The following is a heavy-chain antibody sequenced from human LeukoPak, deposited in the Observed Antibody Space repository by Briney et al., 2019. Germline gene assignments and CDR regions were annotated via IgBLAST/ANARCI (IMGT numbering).Heavy chain of an antibody. CDR3: AGYSLYYFDY. Sequence: GRSLRLPCAASGFTFSSYAMHWVRQAPGKGLEWVAVIPYDGSNKYYADSVKGRFTISRDNSKNTLYLQMNSLRAEDTAVYYCAGYSLYYFDYWGQGTLVTVSS. V-gene: IGHV3-30*04. D-gene: IGHD5-18*01. J-gene: IGHJ4*02. CDR1: GFTFSSYA. CDR2: IPYDGSNK.